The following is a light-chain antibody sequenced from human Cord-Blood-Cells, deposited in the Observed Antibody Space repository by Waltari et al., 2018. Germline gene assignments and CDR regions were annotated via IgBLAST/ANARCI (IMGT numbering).Light chain of an antibody. J-gene: IGKJ1*01. V-gene: IGKV3-15*01. CDR2: GAS. Sequence: EIEMTQSPPTLSVYPGERATLSCRASQSVSSNLAWYQQKPGQAPRLLIYGASTRDTGIPARFSGSGSGTEFTLTISSLQSEDFAVYYCQQYNNWPRTFGQGTKVEIK. CDR3: QQYNNWPRT. CDR1: QSVSSN.